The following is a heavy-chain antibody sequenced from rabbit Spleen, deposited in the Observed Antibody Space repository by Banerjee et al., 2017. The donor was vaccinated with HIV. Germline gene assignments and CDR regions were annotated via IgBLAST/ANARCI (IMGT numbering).Heavy chain of an antibody. Sequence: QSLEESGGDLVKPGASLTLTCTASGVSFSSSSYMCWVRQAPGKGLEWIACIDTGSSGFAYFATWAKGRFTISKTSSTTVTLQMTSLTAADTATYFCARQPLTGTSYISTTYGMDLWGPGTLVTVS. CDR3: ARQPLTGTSYISTTYGMDL. J-gene: IGHJ6*01. CDR1: GVSFSSSSY. V-gene: IGHV1S40*01. D-gene: IGHD8-1*01. CDR2: IDTGSSGFA.